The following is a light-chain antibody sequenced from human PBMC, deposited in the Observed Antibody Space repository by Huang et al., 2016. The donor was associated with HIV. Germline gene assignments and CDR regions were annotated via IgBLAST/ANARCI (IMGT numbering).Light chain of an antibody. CDR3: MQSLRASFT. CDR1: ESLLHINGVYY. J-gene: IGKJ4*01. V-gene: IGKV2-28*01. Sequence: DIVMTQSPLSLPVTPGEPASISCRSSESLLHINGVYYLDWYLQKPGQPPQLLIYLGSNRASGVPDRCSGSGSGTDFTLQISRVEAEDVGIYYCMQSLRASFTFGGGTKVEMK. CDR2: LGS.